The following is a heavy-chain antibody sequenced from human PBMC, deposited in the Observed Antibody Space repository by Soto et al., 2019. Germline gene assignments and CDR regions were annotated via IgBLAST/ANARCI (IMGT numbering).Heavy chain of an antibody. Sequence: PGGSLRLSCAASGFTFSNAWMSWVRQAPGKGLEWVGRIKSKTDGGTTDYAAPVKGRFTISRDDSKNTLYLQMNSLKTEDTAVYYCTTRITMIVVVLGWNAFDIWGQGTMVTV. CDR1: GFTFSNAW. CDR2: IKSKTDGGTT. D-gene: IGHD3-22*01. CDR3: TTRITMIVVVLGWNAFDI. J-gene: IGHJ3*02. V-gene: IGHV3-15*01.